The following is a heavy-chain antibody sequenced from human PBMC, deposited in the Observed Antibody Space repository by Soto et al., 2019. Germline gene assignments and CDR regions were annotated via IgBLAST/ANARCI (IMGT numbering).Heavy chain of an antibody. Sequence: GGSLRLSCAASGFTFSSYWMSWVRQAPGKGLEWVANIKQDGSEKYYVDSVKGRFTISRDNAKNSLYLQMNSLRAEDTAVYYCARETRYYYGSGSPKRQDYYYYYMDVWGKGTTVTVSS. J-gene: IGHJ6*03. CDR2: IKQDGSEK. D-gene: IGHD3-10*01. CDR3: ARETRYYYGSGSPKRQDYYYYYMDV. CDR1: GFTFSSYW. V-gene: IGHV3-7*01.